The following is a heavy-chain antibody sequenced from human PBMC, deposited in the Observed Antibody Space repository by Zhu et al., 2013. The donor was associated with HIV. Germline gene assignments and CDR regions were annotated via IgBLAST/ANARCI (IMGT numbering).Heavy chain of an antibody. CDR1: GGALSSYA. V-gene: IGHV1-69*01. J-gene: IGHJ4*02. D-gene: IGHD2-15*01. CDR2: IIPIFGTT. Sequence: QVQLVQSGAEVKKPGSSLKVSCKTSGGALSSYAISWVRQAPGQGLEWMGGIIPIFGTTNYAQKFQGRVTINADESTRTAYMELSSLKSEDTAVYYCAREKAATSYFDLWGQGILVTVSS. CDR3: AREKAATSYFDL.